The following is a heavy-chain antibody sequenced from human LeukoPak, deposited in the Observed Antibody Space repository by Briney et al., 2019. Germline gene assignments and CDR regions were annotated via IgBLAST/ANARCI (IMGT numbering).Heavy chain of an antibody. V-gene: IGHV3-23*01. CDR3: AKVGYSSSWYANFDY. CDR1: GCTFSSYA. CDR2: ISGSGGST. Sequence: GGSLRLSCAASGCTFSSYAMSWVRQAPGKGREWVSAISGSGGSTYYADSVKGRFTISRENSKNTLYLQMHSLRAEDTAVYYCAKVGYSSSWYANFDYWGQGTLVTVS. D-gene: IGHD6-13*01. J-gene: IGHJ4*02.